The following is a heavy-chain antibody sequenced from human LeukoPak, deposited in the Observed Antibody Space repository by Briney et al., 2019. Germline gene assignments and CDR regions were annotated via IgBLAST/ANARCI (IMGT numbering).Heavy chain of an antibody. D-gene: IGHD1-26*01. J-gene: IGHJ5*02. V-gene: IGHV3-21*01. CDR2: ISSSSSYI. Sequence: GGSLRLSCAASGFRFNTYWMSWVRQAPGKGLEWVSSISSSSSYIYYADSVKGRFTISRDNAKNSLYLQMNSLRAEDTAVYYCARDRSGSYYSPTWGQGTLVTVSS. CDR3: ARDRSGSYYSPT. CDR1: GFRFNTYW.